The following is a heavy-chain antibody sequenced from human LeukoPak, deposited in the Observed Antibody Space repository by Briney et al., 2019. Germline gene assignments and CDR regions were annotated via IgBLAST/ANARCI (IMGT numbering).Heavy chain of an antibody. CDR3: AATSHSSGYSVCHYMDV. D-gene: IGHD6-19*01. V-gene: IGHV1-58*02. Sequence: GASVKVSCKASGFTFTSSAMQWVRQARGQRLEWIGWIVVGSGNTNYAQKFQERVTITRDMSTSTAYMELSSLRSEDTAVYYCAATSHSSGYSVCHYMDVWGKGTTVTVSS. J-gene: IGHJ6*03. CDR1: GFTFTSSA. CDR2: IVVGSGNT.